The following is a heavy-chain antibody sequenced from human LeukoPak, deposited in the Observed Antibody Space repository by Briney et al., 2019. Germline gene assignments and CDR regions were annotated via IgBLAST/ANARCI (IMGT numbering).Heavy chain of an antibody. CDR3: ARDFDGDYYFDY. V-gene: IGHV3-48*03. CDR2: ISSSGSTI. Sequence: PGGSLRLSCAASGFTFSSYEMNWVCQAPGKGLEWVSYISSSGSTIYYADSVKGRFTISRDNAKNSLYLQMNSLRAEDTAVYYCARDFDGDYYFDYWGQGTLVTVSS. D-gene: IGHD4-17*01. CDR1: GFTFSSYE. J-gene: IGHJ4*02.